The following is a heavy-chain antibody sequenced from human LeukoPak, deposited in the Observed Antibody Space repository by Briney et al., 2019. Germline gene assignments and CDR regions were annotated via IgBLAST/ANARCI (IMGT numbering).Heavy chain of an antibody. D-gene: IGHD2-15*01. J-gene: IGHJ4*02. V-gene: IGHV3-11*06. CDR3: ARDGCSGGSCYRDY. CDR1: GFTFSDYY. CDR2: ISSSRSYT. Sequence: GGSLRLSCAASGFTFSDYYMSWIRQAPGKGLEWVSHISSSRSYTNYADSVKGRFTISRDNAKNSLYLQMNSLRAEDTAVYYCARDGCSGGSCYRDYWGQGTLVTVSS.